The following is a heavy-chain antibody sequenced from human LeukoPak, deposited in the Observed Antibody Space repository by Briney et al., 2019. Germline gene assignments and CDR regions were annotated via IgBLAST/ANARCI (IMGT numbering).Heavy chain of an antibody. CDR1: GGSISSYY. J-gene: IGHJ4*02. D-gene: IGHD1-14*01. V-gene: IGHV4-59*01. CDR2: IYYSGST. Sequence: SETLSLTCTVSGGSISSYYWSWIRQPPGKGLEWIGYIYYSGSTNYNPSLKGRVTISVDTSKNQFSLKLSSVTAADTAVYYCARVRNGEFDYWGQGTLVTVSS. CDR3: ARVRNGEFDY.